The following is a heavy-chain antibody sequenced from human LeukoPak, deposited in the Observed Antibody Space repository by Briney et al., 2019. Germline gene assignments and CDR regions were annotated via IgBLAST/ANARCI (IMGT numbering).Heavy chain of an antibody. CDR2: IKTKSQGETT. D-gene: IGHD3-3*01. CDR3: TTLSMTIIHGGDY. Sequence: GGSLRLSCAASEFTFTDAWMGWVRQAPVKGLEWVARIKTKSQGETTDYAAPVEGRFIISREDSKKTLYLQMNSLKTEDTAVYFCTTLSMTIIHGGDYWGQGALVTVSS. CDR1: EFTFTDAW. V-gene: IGHV3-15*01. J-gene: IGHJ4*02.